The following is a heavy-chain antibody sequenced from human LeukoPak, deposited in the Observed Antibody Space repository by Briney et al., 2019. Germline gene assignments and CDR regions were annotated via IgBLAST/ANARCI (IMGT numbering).Heavy chain of an antibody. Sequence: PGGSLRLSCAASGFTFTNHPMSWVRQAPGKGLEWFSAISGAGDSTYYADSVRGRFTISRDNSKNTLYLQMSSLGAEDTAIYYCATQATGGYSPFDFWGQGTLVTVSS. J-gene: IGHJ4*02. CDR2: ISGAGDST. V-gene: IGHV3-23*01. D-gene: IGHD5-18*01. CDR3: ATQATGGYSPFDF. CDR1: GFTFTNHP.